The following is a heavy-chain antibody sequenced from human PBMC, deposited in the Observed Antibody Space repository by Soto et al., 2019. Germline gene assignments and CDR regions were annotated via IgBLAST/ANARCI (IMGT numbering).Heavy chain of an antibody. V-gene: IGHV3-30*18. J-gene: IGHJ4*02. D-gene: IGHD4-17*01. CDR3: AKDPDPYGDLYFEY. CDR2: ISYDGSNK. CDR1: GFTFSSSG. Sequence: GGSLRLSCAASGFTFSSSGMHWFRQAPGKGLEWVAVISYDGSNKYYADSVKGRFTISRDNSKNTLYLQMNSLRAEDTAVYYCAKDPDPYGDLYFEYWGQGTLVTVSS.